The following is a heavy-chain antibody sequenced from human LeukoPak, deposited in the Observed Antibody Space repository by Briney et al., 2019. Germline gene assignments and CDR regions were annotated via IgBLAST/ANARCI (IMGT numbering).Heavy chain of an antibody. CDR2: IYHSGST. CDR3: ARDTPGGSWFDP. V-gene: IGHV4-4*02. D-gene: IGHD1-26*01. J-gene: IGHJ5*02. Sequence: LETLSLTCAVSGGSISSSNWWSWVRQPPGKGLEWIGEIYHSGSTNYNPSLKSRVTISVDTSKNQFSLKLSSVTAADTAVYYCARDTPGGSWFDPWGQGTLVTVSS. CDR1: GGSISSSNW.